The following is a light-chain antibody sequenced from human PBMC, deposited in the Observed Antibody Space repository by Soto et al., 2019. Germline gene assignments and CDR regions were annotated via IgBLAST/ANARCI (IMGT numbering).Light chain of an antibody. Sequence: IQLTQSPSSLSASMGDRVTITCRASQGIINYLAWYQQKPGKAPKLLIYGASTLQGGVPSRFSGSGSGTDVTLTVSSLQPEDLATYYCQQLLMYPPTFGPGTKVDIK. CDR1: QGIINY. CDR2: GAS. J-gene: IGKJ3*01. CDR3: QQLLMYPPT. V-gene: IGKV1-9*01.